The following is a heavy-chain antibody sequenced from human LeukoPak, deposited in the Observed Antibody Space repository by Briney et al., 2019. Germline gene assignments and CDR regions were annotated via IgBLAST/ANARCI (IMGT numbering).Heavy chain of an antibody. V-gene: IGHV1-69*05. CDR1: GGTFSSYA. D-gene: IGHD6-13*01. J-gene: IGHJ4*02. CDR2: IIPIFGTA. Sequence: GASVKVSCKASGGTFSSYAISWVRQAPGQGLEWMGRIIPIFGTANYAQKFQGRVTITTDESTSTAYMELSSLRSEDTAVYYCVKEGQRYSSSWYMIYFDYWGQGTLVTVSS. CDR3: VKEGQRYSSSWYMIYFDY.